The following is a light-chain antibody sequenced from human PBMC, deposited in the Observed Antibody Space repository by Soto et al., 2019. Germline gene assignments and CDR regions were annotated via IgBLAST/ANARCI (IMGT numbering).Light chain of an antibody. CDR2: GAS. Sequence: EIVLTQSPGTLSLSPGERATLSCRASQSVSSSYLAWYQQKPGRPPRLLIYGASSRATGIPDRFSGSGSGTDFNLTITRLEPEDFAVFYCQHYDSLRITFGQGTRLEL. CDR1: QSVSSSY. CDR3: QHYDSLRIT. J-gene: IGKJ5*01. V-gene: IGKV3-20*01.